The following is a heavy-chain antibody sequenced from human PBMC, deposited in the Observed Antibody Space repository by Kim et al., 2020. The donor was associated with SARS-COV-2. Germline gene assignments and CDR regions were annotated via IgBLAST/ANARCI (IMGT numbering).Heavy chain of an antibody. V-gene: IGHV4-34*01. J-gene: IGHJ5*02. CDR3: ARLDSGYSSSWASWFDP. CDR2: INHSGST. D-gene: IGHD6-13*01. CDR1: GGSFSGYY. Sequence: SETLSLTCAVYGGSFSGYYWSWIRQPPGKGLEWIGEINHSGSTNYNPSLKSRVTISVDTSKNQFSLKLSSVTAADTAVYYCARLDSGYSSSWASWFDPWGQGTLVTVSS.